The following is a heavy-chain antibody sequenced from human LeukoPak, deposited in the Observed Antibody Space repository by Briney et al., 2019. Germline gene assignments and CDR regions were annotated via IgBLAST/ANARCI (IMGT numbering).Heavy chain of an antibody. D-gene: IGHD2-8*02. CDR2: INHSGST. Sequence: SETLSLTCAVYGGSFSGYYWSWIRQPPGKGLEWIGEINHSGSTNYNPSLKSRVTISVDTSKNQFSLKLSSVTAADTAVYYCARLRGYWAAFDYWGQGTLVTVSS. CDR1: GGSFSGYY. CDR3: ARLRGYWAAFDY. J-gene: IGHJ4*02. V-gene: IGHV4-34*01.